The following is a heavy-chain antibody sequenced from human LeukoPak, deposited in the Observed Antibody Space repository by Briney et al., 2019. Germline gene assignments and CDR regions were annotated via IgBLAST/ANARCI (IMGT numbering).Heavy chain of an antibody. Sequence: GGTLRLPCVASGFTFSSYGMSWVRQAPGKGLEWVSSISSSSIYRYSADSVKGRFTISRDNAKNSLYLQMNSLRAEDTAVYYCAELGITMIGGVWGKGTTVTISS. V-gene: IGHV3-21*01. CDR1: GFTFSSYG. J-gene: IGHJ6*04. D-gene: IGHD3-10*02. CDR3: AELGITMIGGV. CDR2: ISSSSIYR.